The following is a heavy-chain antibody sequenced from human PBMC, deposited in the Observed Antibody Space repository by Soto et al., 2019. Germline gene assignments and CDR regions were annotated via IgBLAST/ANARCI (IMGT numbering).Heavy chain of an antibody. CDR3: ARDRGYTAMGINWFDA. V-gene: IGHV1-69*01. CDR2: IIPIFGTA. D-gene: IGHD5-18*01. CDR1: GGTFSSYA. Sequence: QVQLVQSGAEVKKPGSSVKVSCKASGGTFSSYAISWVRQAPGQGLEWMGGIIPIFGTANYAQKFQGRVTITADESTSTAYMALSSLRSEETAVYSCARDRGYTAMGINWFDAWGQGTLVTVSS. J-gene: IGHJ5*02.